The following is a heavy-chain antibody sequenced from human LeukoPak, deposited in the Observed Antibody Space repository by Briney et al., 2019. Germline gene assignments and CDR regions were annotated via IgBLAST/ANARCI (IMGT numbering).Heavy chain of an antibody. CDR1: GYSISVCYY. CDR3: ERWLTHFRYYYYYMDV. D-gene: IGHD2/OR15-2a*01. Sequence: KSSETLSLTXTVSGYSISVCYYRGRLRPPAGGGVGFFCMCYRGGSTYYNPSVKRLVIISVDTSKHPFSLKHPSVTAADTAVYYCERWLTHFRYYYYYMDVWGKGTTVTVSS. CDR2: CYRGGST. V-gene: IGHV4-38-2*02. J-gene: IGHJ6*03.